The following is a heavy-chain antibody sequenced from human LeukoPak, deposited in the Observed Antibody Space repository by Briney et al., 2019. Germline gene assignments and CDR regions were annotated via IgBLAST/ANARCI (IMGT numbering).Heavy chain of an antibody. CDR3: ARYSGSYGSNFDY. CDR1: GFTFISYG. J-gene: IGHJ4*02. D-gene: IGHD1-26*01. V-gene: IGHV3-7*01. CDR2: IKQDGSEK. Sequence: HAGGSLRLSCAASGFTFISYGMSWVRQAAGKGLEWVANIKQDGSEKYYVDSGKGRFTISRDNAKNSLYLKMNSLRAEDTAVYYCARYSGSYGSNFDYWGQGTLVTVSS.